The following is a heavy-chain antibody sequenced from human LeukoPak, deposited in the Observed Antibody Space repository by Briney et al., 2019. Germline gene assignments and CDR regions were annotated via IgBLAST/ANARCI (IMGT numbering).Heavy chain of an antibody. J-gene: IGHJ4*02. CDR2: INPNSGGT. Sequence: ASVKVSCKASGYTFSGYYMHWVRQAPGQGLEWMGWINPNSGGTNYAQKFQGRVTMTRDTSISTAYMELSRLRSDDTAVYYCARDPSEGAAAGHYWGQGTLVTVSS. CDR1: GYTFSGYY. V-gene: IGHV1-2*02. D-gene: IGHD6-13*01. CDR3: ARDPSEGAAAGHY.